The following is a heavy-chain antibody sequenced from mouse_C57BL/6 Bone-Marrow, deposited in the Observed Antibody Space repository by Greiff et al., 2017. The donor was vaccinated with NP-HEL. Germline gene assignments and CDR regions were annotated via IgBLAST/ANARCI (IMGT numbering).Heavy chain of an antibody. D-gene: IGHD1-1*01. CDR3: ARSVYYYGSSPDY. CDR2: IYPGDGDT. Sequence: VQLQQSGPELVKPGASVKISCKASGYAFSSSWMNWVKQRPGKGLEWIGRIYPGDGDTNYNGKFKGKATLTADKSSSTAYMQLSSLTSEDSAVYFCARSVYYYGSSPDYWGQGTTLTVSS. CDR1: GYAFSSSW. J-gene: IGHJ2*01. V-gene: IGHV1-82*01.